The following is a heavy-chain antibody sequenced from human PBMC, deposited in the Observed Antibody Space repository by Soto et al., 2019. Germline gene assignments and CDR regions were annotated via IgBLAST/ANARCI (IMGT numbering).Heavy chain of an antibody. V-gene: IGHV3-23*03. J-gene: IGHJ3*01. CDR3: ARDVNDAFDV. CDR2: IYSDGSP. CDR1: GFTFSSYA. Sequence: EVQLLESGGGLVQPGGSLRLSCAASGFTFSSYAMSWVRQAPGKGLEWVSVIYSDGSPYYADSVKGRFTISRDNSKNTLYLQMNSLRAEDTAVYYCARDVNDAFDVWGQGTMVTVSS.